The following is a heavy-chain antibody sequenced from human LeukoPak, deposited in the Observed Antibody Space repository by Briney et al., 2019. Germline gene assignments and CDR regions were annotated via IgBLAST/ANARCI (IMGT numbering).Heavy chain of an antibody. V-gene: IGHV3-23*01. J-gene: IGHJ4*02. CDR3: AERGAEVGATIAPGDY. CDR2: ISGSGGST. D-gene: IGHD1-26*01. CDR1: GFTFSSYG. Sequence: PGGTLRLSCAASGFTFSSYGMSWVRQAPGKGLEWVSAISGSGGSTYYADSVKGRFTISRDSSKNTLYLQMNSLRAEDTAVYYCAERGAEVGATIAPGDYWGQGTLVTVSS.